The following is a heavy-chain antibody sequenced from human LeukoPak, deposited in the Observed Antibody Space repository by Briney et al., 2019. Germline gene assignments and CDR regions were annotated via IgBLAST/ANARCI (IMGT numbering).Heavy chain of an antibody. CDR1: GGSFSGYY. V-gene: IGHV4-34*01. CDR2: INHSGST. Sequence: SETLSLTCAVYGGSFSGYYWSWIRQPPGKGLEWIGEINHSGSTNYNPSLKSRVTISVDTSKNQFSLKLSSVTAADTAVYYCASLGYYDFWSGYKMGMPDYWGQGTLVTVSS. CDR3: ASLGYYDFWSGYKMGMPDY. J-gene: IGHJ4*02. D-gene: IGHD3-3*01.